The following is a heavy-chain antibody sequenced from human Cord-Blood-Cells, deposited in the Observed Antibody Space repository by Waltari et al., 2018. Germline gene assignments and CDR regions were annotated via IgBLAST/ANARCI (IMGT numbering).Heavy chain of an antibody. D-gene: IGHD6-6*01. CDR3: ATDRPIAARKYYYYGMDV. J-gene: IGHJ6*02. V-gene: IGHV1-24*01. Sequence: GYTLTELSMHWVRQAPGKGLEWMGGFDPEDGETIYAQKFQGRVTMTEDTSTDTAYMELSSLRSEDTAVYYCATDRPIAARKYYYYGMDVCGQGTTVTVSS. CDR2: FDPEDGET. CDR1: GYTLTELS.